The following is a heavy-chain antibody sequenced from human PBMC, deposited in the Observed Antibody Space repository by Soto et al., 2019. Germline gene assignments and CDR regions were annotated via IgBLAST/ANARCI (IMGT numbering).Heavy chain of an antibody. Sequence: QITLKESGPALVKPTQTLTLTCTFSGFSLSTSGVGVGWIRQPPGKALEWLALIYWDDDKRYSPSLKSRLTITKDTXXNXVAXTMTNMDPVDTATYYCAHRRGYSDSSGYYSCDCDYWGQGTLVTVSS. CDR2: IYWDDDK. CDR3: AHRRGYSDSSGYYSCDCDY. J-gene: IGHJ4*02. D-gene: IGHD3-22*01. CDR1: GFSLSTSGVG. V-gene: IGHV2-5*02.